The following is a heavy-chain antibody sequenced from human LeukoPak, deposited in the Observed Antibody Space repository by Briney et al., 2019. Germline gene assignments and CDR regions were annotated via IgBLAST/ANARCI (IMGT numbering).Heavy chain of an antibody. Sequence: PGGSLRLSCAASGFSFSDNYMSWVRQAPGKGLEWISYISGNSGYTKYADSVKGRFTIYRDNARKSLYLQMNNATVEDTAVYYCCRQDWAYWGPGTLVTVSS. J-gene: IGHJ4*02. CDR3: CRQDWAY. D-gene: IGHD2-21*01. V-gene: IGHV3-11*03. CDR1: GFSFSDNY. CDR2: ISGNSGYT.